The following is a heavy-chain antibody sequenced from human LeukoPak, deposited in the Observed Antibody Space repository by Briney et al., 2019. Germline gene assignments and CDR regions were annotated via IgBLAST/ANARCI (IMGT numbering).Heavy chain of an antibody. V-gene: IGHV4-39*07. CDR3: ARHPDYYYYYMDV. CDR1: GGSISSSNYY. Sequence: PSETLSLTCTVSGGSISSSNYYWGWIRQPPGKGLEWIGSIYYSGSSYYNPSLKSRVTIAADTSKNQFSLKLSSVTAADTAVYYCARHPDYYYYYMDVWGKGTTVTVSS. J-gene: IGHJ6*03. CDR2: IYYSGSS.